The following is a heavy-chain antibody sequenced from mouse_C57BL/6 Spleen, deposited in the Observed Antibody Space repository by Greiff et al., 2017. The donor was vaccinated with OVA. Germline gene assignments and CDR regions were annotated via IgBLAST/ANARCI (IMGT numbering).Heavy chain of an antibody. CDR2: IDPSDSYT. D-gene: IGHD2-5*01. V-gene: IGHV1-50*01. Sequence: QVQLKQPGAELVKPGASVKLSCKASGYTFTSYWMQWVKQRPGQGLGWIGEIDPSDSYTNYNQKFKGKATLTVDTSSSTAYMQLSSLTSEDSAVYYWARLAYYSNYVYYAMDYWGQGTSVTVSS. J-gene: IGHJ4*01. CDR1: GYTFTSYW. CDR3: ARLAYYSNYVYYAMDY.